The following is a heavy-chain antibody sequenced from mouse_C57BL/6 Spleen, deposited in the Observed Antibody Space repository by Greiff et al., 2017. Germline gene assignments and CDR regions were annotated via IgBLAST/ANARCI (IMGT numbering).Heavy chain of an antibody. J-gene: IGHJ4*01. Sequence: VQLQESGPELVKPGASVKLSCKASGYTFTSYDINWVKQRPGQGLEWIGWIYPRDGSTKYNEKFKGKATLTVDTSSSTAYMELHSLTSEDSAVYFCAREDSNHAMDYWRQGTSYTVSS. V-gene: IGHV1-85*01. CDR3: AREDSNHAMDY. CDR2: IYPRDGST. CDR1: GYTFTSYD. D-gene: IGHD2-5*01.